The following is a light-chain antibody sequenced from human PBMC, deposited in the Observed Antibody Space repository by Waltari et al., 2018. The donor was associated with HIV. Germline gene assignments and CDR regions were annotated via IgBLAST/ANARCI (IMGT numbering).Light chain of an antibody. V-gene: IGLV3-21*02. CDR2: DDR. CDR3: QVWDGRGDPVI. CDR1: NIAATKS. Sequence: SYVLTQPPSVSVAPGQTVRITCGGNNIAATKSVHWYRLNPGQAPVVVIYDDRDRPSGIPDRFPGSSSGDTATLTISRAEAGDEADYYCQVWDGRGDPVIFGGGTKLAVV. J-gene: IGLJ2*01.